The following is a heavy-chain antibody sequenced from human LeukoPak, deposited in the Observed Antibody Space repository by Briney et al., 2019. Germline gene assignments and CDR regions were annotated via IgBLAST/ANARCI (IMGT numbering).Heavy chain of an antibody. CDR2: ISAYNGNT. CDR1: GYTFTSYG. V-gene: IGHV1-18*01. D-gene: IGHD3-3*01. Sequence: ASVKVSCKGSGYTFTSYGISWVRQAPGQGLEWMGWISAYNGNTNYAQKLQGRVTMTTDTSTSTAYMELRSLRSDDTAVYYCARGEEVSYYDFWSGYGNFDYWGQGTLVTVSS. J-gene: IGHJ4*02. CDR3: ARGEEVSYYDFWSGYGNFDY.